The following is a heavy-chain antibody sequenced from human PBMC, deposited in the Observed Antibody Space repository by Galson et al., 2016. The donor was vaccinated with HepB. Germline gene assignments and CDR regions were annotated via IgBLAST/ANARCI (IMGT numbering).Heavy chain of an antibody. D-gene: IGHD3-10*01. V-gene: IGHV1-69*13. CDR3: ARGSDYYGSGNPFDL. CDR1: GGTFSSYA. CDR2: IIPIFGTA. J-gene: IGHJ3*01. Sequence: SVKVSCKASGGTFSSYAISWVRQAPGQGLEWMGGIIPIFGTANYAQKFQGRVTITADESTSTVYMELSSLRSEDTAVYYCARGSDYYGSGNPFDLWGQGTMVTVSS.